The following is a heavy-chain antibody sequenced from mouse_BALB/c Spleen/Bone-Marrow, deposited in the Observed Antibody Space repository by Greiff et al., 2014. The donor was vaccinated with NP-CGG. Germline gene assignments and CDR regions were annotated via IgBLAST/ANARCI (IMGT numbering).Heavy chain of an antibody. D-gene: IGHD1-1*01. V-gene: IGHV14-3*02. CDR3: ARYYYGSSYFDY. CDR2: IDPANGNT. CDR1: GFNIKDTY. J-gene: IGHJ2*01. Sequence: EVQRVESGAELVKPGASVKLSCTASGFNIKDTYMHWVKQRPEQGLEWIGRIDPANGNTKYDPKFQGKATITADTSSNTAYLQLSSLTSEDTVVYYCARYYYGSSYFDYWGQGTTLTVSS.